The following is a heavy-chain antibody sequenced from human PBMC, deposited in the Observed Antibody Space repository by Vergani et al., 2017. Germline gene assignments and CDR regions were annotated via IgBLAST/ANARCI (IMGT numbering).Heavy chain of an antibody. V-gene: IGHV4-34*01. D-gene: IGHD1-26*01. Sequence: QVQLQQWGPGLLKPSETLSLTCAVHGGSLSGYYWSWIRLAPGKGLEWIGEINHSGTINYNPTLKSPFNVSIDTSRDHFSLTLRSVTAADTAVYFCARRAERWETLLSDYFDVWGEGTFVTVSP. CDR1: GGSLSGYY. CDR2: INHSGTI. CDR3: ARRAERWETLLSDYFDV. J-gene: IGHJ3*01.